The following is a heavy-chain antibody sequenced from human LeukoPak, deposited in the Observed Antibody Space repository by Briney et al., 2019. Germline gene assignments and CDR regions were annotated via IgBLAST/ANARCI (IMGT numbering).Heavy chain of an antibody. CDR3: ARGSSYYSYYYYYYMDV. Sequence: GASVKVPCKASGYTFTSYGISWVRQAPGQGLEWMGWISAYNGNTNYAQKLQGRVTMTTDTSTSTAYMELRSLRSDDTAVYYCARGSSYYSYYYYYYMDVWGKGTTVTVSS. J-gene: IGHJ6*03. CDR1: GYTFTSYG. CDR2: ISAYNGNT. D-gene: IGHD3-10*01. V-gene: IGHV1-18*01.